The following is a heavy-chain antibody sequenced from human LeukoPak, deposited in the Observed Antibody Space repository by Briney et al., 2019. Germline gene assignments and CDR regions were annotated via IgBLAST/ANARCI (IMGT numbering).Heavy chain of an antibody. V-gene: IGHV3-23*01. CDR1: GFTFSSYA. Sequence: SGGSLRLSCAASGFTFSSYAMSWVRQAPGKGLEWVSAISSSGGSTYYADSVKGRFTISRDNSKSTLYLQMNSLRAEDTAVYYCARSTTVTRRFDYYYGMDVWGQGTTVTVSS. CDR3: ARSTTVTRRFDYYYGMDV. CDR2: ISSSGGST. J-gene: IGHJ6*02. D-gene: IGHD4-17*01.